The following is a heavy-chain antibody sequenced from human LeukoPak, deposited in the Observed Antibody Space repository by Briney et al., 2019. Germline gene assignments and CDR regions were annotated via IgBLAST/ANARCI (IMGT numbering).Heavy chain of an antibody. CDR2: IYTSGST. Sequence: SETLSLTCTVYGGSFSGYYWTWIRQPAGKGLEWIGRIYTSGSTNYNPSLKSRVTMSVDTSKNQFSLKLSSVTAADTAVYYCAREGGVDTARGFDYWGQGTLVTVSS. V-gene: IGHV4-4*07. CDR3: AREGGVDTARGFDY. D-gene: IGHD5-18*01. J-gene: IGHJ4*02. CDR1: GGSFSGYY.